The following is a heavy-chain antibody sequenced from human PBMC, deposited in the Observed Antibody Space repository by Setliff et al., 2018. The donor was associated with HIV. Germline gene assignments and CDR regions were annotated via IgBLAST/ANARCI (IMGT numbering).Heavy chain of an antibody. D-gene: IGHD3-9*01. CDR2: ILDTGSP. CDR1: GASVTTHS. CDR3: ARETQQSYNIVTGYNYYYGIDV. V-gene: IGHV4-59*02. J-gene: IGHJ6*02. Sequence: SETLSLTCTVSGASVTTHSWSWIRQSPEKGLEWIAFILDTGSPNYSPSFKSRVTISVDTSMNQVSLRLRSVTAADTAVYYCARETQQSYNIVTGYNYYYGIDVWGQGTTVTVSS.